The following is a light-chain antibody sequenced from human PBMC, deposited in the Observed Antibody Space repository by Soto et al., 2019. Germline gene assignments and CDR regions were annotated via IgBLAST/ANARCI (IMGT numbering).Light chain of an antibody. Sequence: EIVMTQSPATLSVSPGESATLSCRASQSISSELAWYQQKPGQPPRRLIYGASTRATGVPARFTGSGSGSDFTLTISGLQSEDFAVYYCQQAHNWPITFGQGTRLEI. CDR2: GAS. CDR1: QSISSE. V-gene: IGKV3-15*01. J-gene: IGKJ2*01. CDR3: QQAHNWPIT.